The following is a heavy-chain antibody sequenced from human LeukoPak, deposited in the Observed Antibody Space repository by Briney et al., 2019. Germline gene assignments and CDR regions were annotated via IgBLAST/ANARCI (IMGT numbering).Heavy chain of an antibody. D-gene: IGHD5/OR15-5a*01. CDR2: IWYDGSNK. CDR1: GFTFSSYG. Sequence: GRSLRLSCAASGFTFSSYGMHWVRQAPGKGLEWVAVIWYDGSNKYYADSVKGRFTISRDNSKNTLYLQMNSLRAEDTAVYYCARGCLRYRGPFDYWGQGTLVTVSS. CDR3: ARGCLRYRGPFDY. V-gene: IGHV3-33*01. J-gene: IGHJ4*02.